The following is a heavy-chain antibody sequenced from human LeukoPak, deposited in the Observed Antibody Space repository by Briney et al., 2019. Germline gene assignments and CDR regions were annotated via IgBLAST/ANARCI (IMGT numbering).Heavy chain of an antibody. J-gene: IGHJ3*02. CDR2: KYYSGSA. D-gene: IGHD2-2*01. V-gene: IGHV4-31*03. Sequence: SETLSLTCNVSGVSVSDGRYYWTWIRQHPGKGLEWIGYKYYSGSAKYNPSLKSRLTISIDTSKNQFSLHLSSATAADTATYYCATPYCSSISCLDVFNMWGQGTRVTVSS. CDR3: ATPYCSSISCLDVFNM. CDR1: GVSVSDGRYY.